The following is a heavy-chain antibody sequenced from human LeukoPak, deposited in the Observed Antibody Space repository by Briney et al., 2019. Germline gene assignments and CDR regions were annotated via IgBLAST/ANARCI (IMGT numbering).Heavy chain of an antibody. CDR3: ARGYGLGSPYYFDY. V-gene: IGHV4-4*07. CDR1: GGSINNYY. J-gene: IGHJ4*02. D-gene: IGHD3/OR15-3a*01. CDR2: IYSSGST. Sequence: PSETPSLTCSVSGGSINNYYWSWIRQPAGKGLEWIGRIYSSGSTNSNPSLKSRVTMSVDTSKNQFSLKLSSVTAADTAVYFCARGYGLGSPYYFDYWGQGTLVTVSS.